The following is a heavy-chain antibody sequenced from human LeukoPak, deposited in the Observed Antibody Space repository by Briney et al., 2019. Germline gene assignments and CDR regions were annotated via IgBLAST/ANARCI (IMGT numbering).Heavy chain of an antibody. CDR1: GFTLSSYE. V-gene: IGHV3-48*03. Sequence: PGGSLRLSCAASGFTLSSYEMNWVRHAPGKGLEWVSYMSSSGSIIYYADSVKGRFTISRDNDKNSRYLQMNSLRSEGTAVYYCALSLDYWGKGTRVTVSS. CDR2: MSSSGSII. J-gene: IGHJ4*02. D-gene: IGHD3-3*02. CDR3: ALSLDY.